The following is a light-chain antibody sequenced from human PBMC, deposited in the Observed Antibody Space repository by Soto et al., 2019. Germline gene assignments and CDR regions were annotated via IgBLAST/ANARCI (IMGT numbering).Light chain of an antibody. V-gene: IGKV1-9*01. CDR2: ASS. Sequence: IQLTQSPSSLSASVGDRVTVTCRASQGIGTYLVWYQQKSGKAPTVLIYASSTLQTGVPSRFSGSGSGTEFTLTISSLQPDDFATYYCQHYNSYFQTFGQGTKVDIK. J-gene: IGKJ1*01. CDR1: QGIGTY. CDR3: QHYNSYFQT.